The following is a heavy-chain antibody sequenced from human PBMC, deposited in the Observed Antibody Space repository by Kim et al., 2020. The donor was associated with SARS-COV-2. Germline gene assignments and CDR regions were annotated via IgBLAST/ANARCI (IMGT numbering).Heavy chain of an antibody. CDR2: IAAGGGTT. D-gene: IGHD3-16*01. V-gene: IGHV3-23*01. Sequence: GGSLRLSCAASGFTFSSYAMSWVRQAPGRGLEWVSHIAAGGGTTYNPTVKGRSIISRDNSKKTVYLQLNNVRPEDTALYFCAASLGGWFSFAYWGQGALV. CDR3: AASLGGWFSFAY. J-gene: IGHJ4*02. CDR1: GFTFSSYA.